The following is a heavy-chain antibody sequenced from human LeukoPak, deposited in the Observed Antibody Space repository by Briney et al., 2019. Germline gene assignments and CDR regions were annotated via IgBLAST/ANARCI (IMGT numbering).Heavy chain of an antibody. V-gene: IGHV1-2*02. D-gene: IGHD3-22*01. J-gene: IGHJ5*02. CDR2: INPNSGGT. Sequence: GASVKVSCKASGYTFTGYYKHWVRQAPGQGLEWMGWINPNSGGTNYAQKFQGRVTMTRDTSISTAYMELSRLRSDDTAVYYCAREGAYYYDSRSVWFDPWGQGTLVTVSS. CDR3: AREGAYYYDSRSVWFDP. CDR1: GYTFTGYY.